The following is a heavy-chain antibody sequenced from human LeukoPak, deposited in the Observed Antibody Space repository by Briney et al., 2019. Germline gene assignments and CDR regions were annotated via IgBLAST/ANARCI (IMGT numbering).Heavy chain of an antibody. CDR2: ISTYDGNT. Sequence: ASVKVSRKTSGYTFTNYGISWVRQAPGQGFEWMGWISTYDGNTDLVQKFQGRLIMTKDTVTNTTYMELTGLRSDDTAVYYCARDLLDFWSAPAYLDYWGQGTLVTVSS. CDR3: ARDLLDFWSAPAYLDY. J-gene: IGHJ4*02. CDR1: GYTFTNYG. V-gene: IGHV1-18*01. D-gene: IGHD3-3*01.